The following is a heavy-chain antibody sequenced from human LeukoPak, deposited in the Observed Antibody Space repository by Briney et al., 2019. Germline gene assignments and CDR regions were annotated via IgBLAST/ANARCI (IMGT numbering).Heavy chain of an antibody. CDR1: GGSISSYS. D-gene: IGHD2-21*02. V-gene: IGHV4-59*08. Sequence: SETLSLTCTVSGGSISSYSWSWIRQPPGKGMEWIGYIYYSGSTNYNPSLKSRVTISVDTSKNQFSLKLSSVTAADTAVYYCARHGDTYYFDYWGQGTLVTVSS. J-gene: IGHJ4*02. CDR2: IYYSGST. CDR3: ARHGDTYYFDY.